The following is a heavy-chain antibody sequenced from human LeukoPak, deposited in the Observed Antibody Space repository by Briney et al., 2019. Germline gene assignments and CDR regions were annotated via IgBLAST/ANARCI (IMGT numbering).Heavy chain of an antibody. J-gene: IGHJ4*02. Sequence: GGSLRLSCAASGFTFSNYAMNWVRQAPGKGLEWVSAISGVGSSTYYADSVKGRFTISRDNSKNTLYLQMTSLRAEDTAVYYCAKVALGYCSGGSCYPIDHWGQGTLVTVSS. CDR1: GFTFSNYA. CDR3: AKVALGYCSGGSCYPIDH. D-gene: IGHD2-15*01. CDR2: ISGVGSST. V-gene: IGHV3-23*01.